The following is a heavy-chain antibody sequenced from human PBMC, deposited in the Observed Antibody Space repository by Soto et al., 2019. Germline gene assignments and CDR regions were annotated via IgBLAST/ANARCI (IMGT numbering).Heavy chain of an antibody. J-gene: IGHJ4*02. Sequence: EVQLVESGGGLEHPGRSLRLSCTASGFSFGDYAIIWFRQAPGKGPEWVGLITSKRYGGATEYAASGRGRFTISRDDSKSIAYLEMNSLKIDDTAVYHCSRLPRNNRGAPFEYWGQGTQVTVSS. V-gene: IGHV3-49*03. CDR1: GFSFGDYA. CDR2: ITSKRYGGAT. CDR3: SRLPRNNRGAPFEY. D-gene: IGHD3-10*01.